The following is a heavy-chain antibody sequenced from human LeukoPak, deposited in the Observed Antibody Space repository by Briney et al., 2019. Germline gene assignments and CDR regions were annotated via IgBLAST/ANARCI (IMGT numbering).Heavy chain of an antibody. CDR2: IGIDGGT. V-gene: IGHV3-13*04. D-gene: IGHD3-10*01. CDR1: GSTFSNYD. Sequence: GGSLRLSCAASGSTFSNYDMHWIRQRSGKGLEWVSGIGIDGGTYYPGSVKGRFTISRDNAKDSFFLQMNNLRAGDTAVYYCARGLVDSGSFNFDYWGQGTLVTVSS. CDR3: ARGLVDSGSFNFDY. J-gene: IGHJ4*02.